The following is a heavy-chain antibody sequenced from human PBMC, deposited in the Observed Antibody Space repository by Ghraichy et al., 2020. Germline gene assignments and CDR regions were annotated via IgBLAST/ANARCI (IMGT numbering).Heavy chain of an antibody. D-gene: IGHD6-19*01. CDR1: GGSFSGYY. V-gene: IGHV4-34*01. Sequence: TLSLTCAVYGGSFSGYYWSWIRQPPGKGLEWIGEINHSGSTNYNPSLKSRVTISVDTSKNQFSLKLSSVTAADTAVYYCARIRGIAVAGLYYYYYGMDVWGQGTTVTVSS. J-gene: IGHJ6*02. CDR3: ARIRGIAVAGLYYYYYGMDV. CDR2: INHSGST.